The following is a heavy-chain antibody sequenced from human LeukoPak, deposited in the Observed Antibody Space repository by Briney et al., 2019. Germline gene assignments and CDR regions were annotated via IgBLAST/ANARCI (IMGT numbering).Heavy chain of an antibody. CDR2: INPSGGST. CDR1: GYTFTNYY. V-gene: IGHV1-46*01. Sequence: GASVKVSCKASGYTFTNYYMHWVRQAPGQGLEWMGIINPSGGSTSYAQKFQGRVTMTRDTSTSTVYMELSSLRSEDTAVYYCASGLIAAAGSDYWGQGTLVTVSS. D-gene: IGHD6-13*01. J-gene: IGHJ4*02. CDR3: ASGLIAAAGSDY.